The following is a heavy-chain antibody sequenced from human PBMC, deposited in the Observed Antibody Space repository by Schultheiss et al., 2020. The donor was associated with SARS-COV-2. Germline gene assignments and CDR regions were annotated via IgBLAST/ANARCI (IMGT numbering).Heavy chain of an antibody. CDR2: IYYTGSA. V-gene: IGHV4-31*11. J-gene: IGHJ3*02. CDR3: ARVDPPFYYDSSGYYYSAFDI. Sequence: SETLSLTCAVSGGSISSGGYYWNWIRQHPGKGLEWIGFIYYTGSAFCNPSLKSRVTISVDTSKNQFSLKLNSVTAADTAVYYCARVDPPFYYDSSGYYYSAFDIWGQGTMVTVSS. D-gene: IGHD3-22*01. CDR1: GGSISSGGYY.